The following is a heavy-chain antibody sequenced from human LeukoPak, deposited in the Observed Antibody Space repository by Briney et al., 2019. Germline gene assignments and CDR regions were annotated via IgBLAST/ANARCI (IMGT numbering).Heavy chain of an antibody. J-gene: IGHJ4*02. CDR3: AKVLTGYCGSTSCPFDS. D-gene: IGHD2-2*01. CDR2: IRYHGSNI. V-gene: IGHV3-30*02. Sequence: GGSLRLSCTASGFTFSSYGMHWVRQAPGKGLEWVAYIRYHGSNINYADPVKGRFTISRDNSKDTLFLQMSSLRAEDTAVYYCAKVLTGYCGSTSCPFDSWGQGTLVTVSS. CDR1: GFTFSSYG.